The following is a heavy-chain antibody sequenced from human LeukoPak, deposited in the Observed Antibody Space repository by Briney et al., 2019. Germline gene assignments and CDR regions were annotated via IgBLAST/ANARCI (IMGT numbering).Heavy chain of an antibody. J-gene: IGHJ6*02. Sequence: PGGSLRLSCAASGFTFSSYGMHWVRQAPGKGLEWVAVISYDGSNKYYADSVKGRFTISRDNSKNTLYLQMNSLRAEDTAVYYCAKEASGIAADYYYYYGMDVWGQGTTVTVSS. CDR2: ISYDGSNK. CDR1: GFTFSSYG. CDR3: AKEASGIAADYYYYYGMDV. V-gene: IGHV3-30*18. D-gene: IGHD6-13*01.